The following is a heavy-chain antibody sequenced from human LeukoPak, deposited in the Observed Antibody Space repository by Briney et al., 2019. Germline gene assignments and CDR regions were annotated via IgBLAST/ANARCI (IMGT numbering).Heavy chain of an antibody. Sequence: PGGSLRPSCAASGFTFSSYSMNWVRLAPGKGLEWVSSISGSSSYIYYADSVKGRFTISRDNAKNSLYLQMNSLRAEDTAVYYCARDFQVWFGEAYGMDVWGKGTTVTVSS. J-gene: IGHJ6*04. D-gene: IGHD3-10*01. V-gene: IGHV3-21*01. CDR1: GFTFSSYS. CDR2: ISGSSSYI. CDR3: ARDFQVWFGEAYGMDV.